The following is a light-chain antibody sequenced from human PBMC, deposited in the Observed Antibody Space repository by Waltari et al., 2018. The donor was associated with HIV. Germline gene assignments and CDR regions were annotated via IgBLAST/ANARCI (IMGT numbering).Light chain of an antibody. J-gene: IGKJ5*01. Sequence: EIVLTQSPATLSLSPAGRATLSCRASQSVSSYLAWYEQKPGQAPRLLIYDASKRATGIQARFSGSGSGTDLTRTISSLEPEDYAGYYCQERSNGPPPPCGQGTRLEI. CDR2: DAS. CDR1: QSVSSY. V-gene: IGKV3-11*01. CDR3: QERSNGPPPP.